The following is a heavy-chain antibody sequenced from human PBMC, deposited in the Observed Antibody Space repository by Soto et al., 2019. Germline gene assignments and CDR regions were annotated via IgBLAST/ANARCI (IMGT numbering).Heavy chain of an antibody. D-gene: IGHD4-4*01. J-gene: IGHJ5*02. Sequence: PSETLSLTCAVSGGSISSGGYSWSWIRQPPGKGLEWIGYIYHSGSTYYNPSLKSRVTISVDRSKNQFSLKLSSVTAADTAVYYCARRDGGESNYVFVGHHPGGWFDPWGQGTLVTVSS. CDR2: IYHSGST. V-gene: IGHV4-30-2*01. CDR1: GGSISSGGYS. CDR3: ARRDGGESNYVFVGHHPGGWFDP.